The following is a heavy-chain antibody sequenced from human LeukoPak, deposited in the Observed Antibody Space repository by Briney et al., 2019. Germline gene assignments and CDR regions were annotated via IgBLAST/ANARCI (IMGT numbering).Heavy chain of an antibody. J-gene: IGHJ6*03. CDR3: ARRWNYGRNYYIDV. D-gene: IGHD1-7*01. CDR1: GGSFNIYY. V-gene: IGHV4-34*01. Sequence: SETLSLTCAVYGGSFNIYYWSWIRQSPQKGLEWIGEMNDGGTINSNPSLLSRVTISLDRSKNQFSLKLTSVTTADTAVYYCARRWNYGRNYYIDVWGNGATVSVSS. CDR2: MNDGGTI.